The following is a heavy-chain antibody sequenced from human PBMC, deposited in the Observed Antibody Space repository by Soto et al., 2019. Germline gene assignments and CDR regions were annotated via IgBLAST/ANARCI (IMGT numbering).Heavy chain of an antibody. Sequence: GGSLRLSCAASGFTFSSYAMSWVRQAPGKGLEWVSAISGSGGSTYYADSVKGRFTISRDNSKNTLYLQMNSLRAEDTAVYYCALSHYYDSSGYYAYLWGQGTLVTVSS. CDR2: ISGSGGST. J-gene: IGHJ5*02. CDR3: ALSHYYDSSGYYAYL. V-gene: IGHV3-23*01. CDR1: GFTFSSYA. D-gene: IGHD3-22*01.